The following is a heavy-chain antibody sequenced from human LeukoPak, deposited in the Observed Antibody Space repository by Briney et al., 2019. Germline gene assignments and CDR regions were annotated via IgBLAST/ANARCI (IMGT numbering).Heavy chain of an antibody. Sequence: SETLSLTCTVSGGSISSSSYYWGWIRQPPGKGLEWIGSIYYSGSTNYNPSLKSRVTISVDTSKNQFSLKLSSVTAADTAVYYCASQYYDILTGPLYYFDYWGQGTLVTVSS. J-gene: IGHJ4*02. CDR3: ASQYYDILTGPLYYFDY. V-gene: IGHV4-39*07. D-gene: IGHD3-9*01. CDR2: IYYSGST. CDR1: GGSISSSSYY.